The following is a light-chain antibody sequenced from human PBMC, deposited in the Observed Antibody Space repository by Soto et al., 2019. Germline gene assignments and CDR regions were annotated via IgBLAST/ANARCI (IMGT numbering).Light chain of an antibody. CDR2: GAS. V-gene: IGKV3-20*01. J-gene: IGKJ1*01. CDR1: QTISSNY. CDR3: QLYGSSPKT. Sequence: EIGLTQSPGTLSLSPGERATLSCRATQTISSNYLAWYQQKPGQSPKLLIHGASTRATGIPDRFSGSGSGIDFTLTISRLEPEDFAVYYCQLYGSSPKTFGQGTKVEV.